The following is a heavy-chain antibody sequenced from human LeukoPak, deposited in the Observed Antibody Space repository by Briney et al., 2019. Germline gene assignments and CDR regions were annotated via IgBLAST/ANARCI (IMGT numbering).Heavy chain of an antibody. Sequence: GGSLRLSCAASGFTFSSYAMSWVRHAPGRGLEGVSAICGSGGSTYYADSVKGRFTISRDNSKNTLYLQMNSLRAEDTAVYYCAKEPYSSSWYFDYWGQGTLVTVSS. CDR1: GFTFSSYA. CDR3: AKEPYSSSWYFDY. CDR2: ICGSGGST. V-gene: IGHV3-23*01. J-gene: IGHJ4*02. D-gene: IGHD6-13*01.